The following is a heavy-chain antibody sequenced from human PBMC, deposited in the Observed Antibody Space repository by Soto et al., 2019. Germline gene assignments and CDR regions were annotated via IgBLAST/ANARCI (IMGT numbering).Heavy chain of an antibody. CDR2: LHSGGDT. CDR3: ARDGPYYYASRMDV. CDR1: GIPVSSNY. V-gene: IGHV3-53*04. Sequence: EVQLVESGGGLVQPGGSLRLSCVASGIPVSSNYMTWVRQAPGKGLEWVSVLHSGGDTYYANSVKGRVTISRHNSTNTLFLQMNSLTAEDTAVYYCARDGPYYYASRMDVWGQGPTVTVSS. J-gene: IGHJ6*02. D-gene: IGHD3-10*01.